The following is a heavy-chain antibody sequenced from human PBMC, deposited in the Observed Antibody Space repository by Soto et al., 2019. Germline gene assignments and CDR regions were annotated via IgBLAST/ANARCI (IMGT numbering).Heavy chain of an antibody. Sequence: EVQLLESGGGLVQPGGSLRLSCAASGFTFDDYAMHWVRQAPGKGLEWVSGISWNSGSIGYADSVKGRFTISRDNAKNSLYLQMNSLRAEDTALYYCAKDGTTVTEYYYGMDVWGQGTTVTVSS. D-gene: IGHD4-17*01. V-gene: IGHV3-9*01. CDR1: GFTFDDYA. CDR3: AKDGTTVTEYYYGMDV. J-gene: IGHJ6*02. CDR2: ISWNSGSI.